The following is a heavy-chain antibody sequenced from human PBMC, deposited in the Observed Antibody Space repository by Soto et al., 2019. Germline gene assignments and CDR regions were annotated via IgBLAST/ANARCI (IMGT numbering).Heavy chain of an antibody. CDR3: ARDLTTDSSGYSFLAH. V-gene: IGHV1-69*13. J-gene: IGHJ4*02. CDR1: GGTFSSYA. D-gene: IGHD3-22*01. Sequence: ASVKVSCKASGGTFSSYAITWVRQAPGQGLEWMGGIIPIFGTANYAQKFQGRVTITADESTSTAHMELNSLRDEDTAVYYCARDLTTDSSGYSFLAHWGQGTLVTVSS. CDR2: IIPIFGTA.